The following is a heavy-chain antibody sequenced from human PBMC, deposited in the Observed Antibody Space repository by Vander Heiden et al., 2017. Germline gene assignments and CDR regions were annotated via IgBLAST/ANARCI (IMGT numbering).Heavy chain of an antibody. CDR2: ISSYGNST. CDR3: AKDADYA. Sequence: EVVILESGGGLVQPGGSLRLSCAASGFTFRHYAMTWVRQAPGQRLEWVSTISSYGNSTYYEDSVKGRFTISRDNSKNTLFRQMNSLRAEDTAMYFCAKDADYAWGQGTLVTVSS. D-gene: IGHD4-17*01. J-gene: IGHJ5*02. V-gene: IGHV3-23*01. CDR1: GFTFRHYA.